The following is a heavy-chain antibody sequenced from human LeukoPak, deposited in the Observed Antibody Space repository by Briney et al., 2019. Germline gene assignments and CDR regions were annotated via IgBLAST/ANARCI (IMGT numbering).Heavy chain of an antibody. CDR3: ARQTGSGLFILP. J-gene: IGHJ4*02. D-gene: IGHD3/OR15-3a*01. CDR1: GVSISSSNSY. Sequence: SETLSLTCTVSGVSISSSNSYWGWIRQPPGKGLEWIGSIYDSGNTYYNASLKSQVSISIDTSKNQFSLRLTSVTAADTAVYYCARQTGSGLFILPGGQGTLVTVSS. V-gene: IGHV4-39*01. CDR2: IYDSGNT.